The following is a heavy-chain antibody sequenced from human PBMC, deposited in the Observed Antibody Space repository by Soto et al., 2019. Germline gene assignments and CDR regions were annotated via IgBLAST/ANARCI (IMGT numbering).Heavy chain of an antibody. CDR3: ATRDTGRAY. V-gene: IGHV4-4*02. CDR1: GVSISSHDW. J-gene: IGHJ4*02. CDR2: SHQSGNT. Sequence: QVQLQESGPGLVKPSGTLSLTCAVSGVSISSHDWWTWVRQPPGKGLEWIGESHQSGNTHYNSSLESRVTISLDKSKNQLSLQLTSVTVADTAVYYCATRDTGRAYWGQGTLVTVSS. D-gene: IGHD5-18*01.